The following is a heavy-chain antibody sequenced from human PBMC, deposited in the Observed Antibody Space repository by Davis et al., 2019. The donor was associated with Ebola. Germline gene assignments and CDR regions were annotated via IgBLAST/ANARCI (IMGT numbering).Heavy chain of an antibody. CDR1: GFTFGDYA. D-gene: IGHD2-8*01. CDR3: TRDGDDCTNGVCYFNWFDP. V-gene: IGHV3-49*03. CDR2: IRSKAYGGTT. Sequence: GESLKISCTASGFTFGDYAMSWFRQAPGKGLEWVGFIRSKAYGGTTEYAASVKGRFTISRDDSKSIAYLQMNSLKTEDTAVYYCTRDGDDCTNGVCYFNWFDPWGQGTLVTVSS. J-gene: IGHJ5*02.